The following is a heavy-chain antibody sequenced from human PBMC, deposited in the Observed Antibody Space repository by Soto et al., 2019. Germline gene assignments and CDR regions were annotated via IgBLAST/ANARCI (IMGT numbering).Heavy chain of an antibody. CDR2: TYYRSKWYN. J-gene: IGHJ4*02. CDR3: ARDLLDSSSSHFDY. V-gene: IGHV6-1*01. D-gene: IGHD6-6*01. Sequence: SQTLSLTCAVSGDSVSINSAAWNLIRQSPSRGLEWLGRTYYRSKWYNDYAVSVKSRITINPDTSKNQFSLQLNSVTPEDTAVYYCARDLLDSSSSHFDYWGQGTLVTVSS. CDR1: GDSVSINSAA.